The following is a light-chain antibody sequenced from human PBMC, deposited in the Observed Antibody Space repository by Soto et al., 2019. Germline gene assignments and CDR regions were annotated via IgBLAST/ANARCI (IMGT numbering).Light chain of an antibody. V-gene: IGLV2-8*01. Sequence: QSVLTQPPSASGSPGQSVTISCTGTSSDVGAYNYVSWYQQHPGKAPKLMIYEVSYRPSGVPDRFSGSKSGNTASLTVSGLQAQDEADSYCSSYAGSSTVFGTGTKVTV. CDR2: EVS. CDR1: SSDVGAYNY. CDR3: SSYAGSSTV. J-gene: IGLJ1*01.